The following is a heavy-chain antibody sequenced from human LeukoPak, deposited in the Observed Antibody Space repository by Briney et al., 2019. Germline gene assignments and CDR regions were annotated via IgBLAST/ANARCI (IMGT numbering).Heavy chain of an antibody. J-gene: IGHJ5*02. CDR1: EFTFTTYG. Sequence: GSPRRLSCAAPEFTFTTYGMHGFRQAPGKGRDGWAVIWYDGSNKYYAASVKGRFTISRDNSKTTLYLQMNRLRAEDTAVYYCGRDQLPRGAWFDPWGQGTLVTVSS. CDR2: IWYDGSNK. V-gene: IGHV3-33*01. CDR3: GRDQLPRGAWFDP. D-gene: IGHD2-2*01.